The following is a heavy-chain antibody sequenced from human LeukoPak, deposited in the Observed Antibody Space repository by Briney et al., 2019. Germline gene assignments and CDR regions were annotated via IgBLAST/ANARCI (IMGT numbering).Heavy chain of an antibody. D-gene: IGHD3-3*01. CDR2: IYSGGST. CDR3: TIFGVAFDY. V-gene: IGHV3-53*01. J-gene: IGHJ4*02. Sequence: PGGSLRLSCAVSGFTVSSNYMSWVRQAPGKGLEWVSVIYSGGSTYYADSVKGRFTISRDNSKNTLYLQMNNLRAEDTAVYYCTIFGVAFDYWGQGTLVTVSS. CDR1: GFTVSSNY.